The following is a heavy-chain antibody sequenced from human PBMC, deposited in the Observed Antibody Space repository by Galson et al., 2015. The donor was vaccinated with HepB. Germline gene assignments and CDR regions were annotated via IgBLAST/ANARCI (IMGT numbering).Heavy chain of an antibody. CDR3: ARGRGRAVAGRENDY. D-gene: IGHD6-19*01. CDR2: INPNSGGT. V-gene: IGHV1-2*02. CDR1: GYTFTGYY. J-gene: IGHJ4*02. Sequence: SVKVSCKASGYTFTGYYMHWVRQAPGQGLEWMGWINPNSGGTNYAQKFQGRVTMTRDTSISTAYMELSRLRSDDTAVYYCARGRGRAVAGRENDYWGQGTLVTVSS.